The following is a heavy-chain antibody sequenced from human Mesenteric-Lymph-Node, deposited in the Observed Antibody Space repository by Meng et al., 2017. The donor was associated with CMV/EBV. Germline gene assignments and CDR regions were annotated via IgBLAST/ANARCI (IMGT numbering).Heavy chain of an antibody. CDR3: HGFGGNSY. V-gene: IGHV3-53*01. Sequence: LRLSGAVSGFAVSNNHVAWVRQVPGKGLEWVSVIYGKGVTYYTDSVKGRLTISRDSSTNTVDLQMNSLRADDTAVYYCHGFGGNSYWGQGTLVTVSS. CDR1: GFAVSNNH. J-gene: IGHJ4*02. CDR2: IYGKGVT. D-gene: IGHD3-3*01.